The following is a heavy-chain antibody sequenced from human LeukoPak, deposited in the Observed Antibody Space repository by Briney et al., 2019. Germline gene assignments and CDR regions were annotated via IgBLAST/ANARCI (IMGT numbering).Heavy chain of an antibody. V-gene: IGHV4-59*01. J-gene: IGHJ4*02. D-gene: IGHD3-16*01. CDR1: GGSISSYY. CDR3: ARVPVDTFELSY. Sequence: SETLSLTCTVSGGSISSYYWSWIRQPPGKGLEWIGYIYYSGSANYNPSLKSRVTISVDTSKNQFSLKLSSVTAADTAVYYCARVPVDTFELSYWGQGTLVTVSS. CDR2: IYYSGSA.